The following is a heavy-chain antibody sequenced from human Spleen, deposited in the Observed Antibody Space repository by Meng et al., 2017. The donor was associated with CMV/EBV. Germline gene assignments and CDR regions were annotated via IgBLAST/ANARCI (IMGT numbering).Heavy chain of an antibody. D-gene: IGHD4-17*01. Sequence: GESLKISCAASGFTFSDYYMTWMRQPPGKGLEWVSYISSSGSSIYYADSVKGRFTISRDNAKNTLYLQMNSLRAEDTAVYYCARDGGDYYYGMDVWGQGTTVTVSS. V-gene: IGHV3-11*04. J-gene: IGHJ6*02. CDR2: ISSSGSSI. CDR1: GFTFSDYY. CDR3: ARDGGDYYYGMDV.